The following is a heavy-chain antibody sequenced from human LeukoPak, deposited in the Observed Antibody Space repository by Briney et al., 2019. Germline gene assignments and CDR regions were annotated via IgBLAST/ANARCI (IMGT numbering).Heavy chain of an antibody. CDR3: ARGFNCSGGSCYSGGYYFDY. D-gene: IGHD2-15*01. V-gene: IGHV4-34*01. J-gene: IGHJ4*02. CDR1: GGSFSGYY. CDR2: INHSGST. Sequence: SETLSLTCAVYGGSFSGYYWSWIRQPPGKGLEWIGEINHSGSTNYNPSLKSRVTISVDTSKNQFSLKLISVTAADTAVYYCARGFNCSGGSCYSGGYYFDYWGQGTLVTVSS.